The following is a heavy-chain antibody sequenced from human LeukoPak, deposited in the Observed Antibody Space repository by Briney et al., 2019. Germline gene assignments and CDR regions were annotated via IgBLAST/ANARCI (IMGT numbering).Heavy chain of an antibody. D-gene: IGHD3-22*01. CDR2: INPNSGGT. J-gene: IGHJ5*02. V-gene: IGHV1-2*02. Sequence: ASVKVSCKASGYTFTGYYMHWVRQAPGQGLEWIGWINPNSGGTNYAQKFQGRVTMTRDTSISTAYMELSRLRSDDTAVYYCARDFNPYYYDSSGYYYPWGQGTLVTVSS. CDR1: GYTFTGYY. CDR3: ARDFNPYYYDSSGYYYP.